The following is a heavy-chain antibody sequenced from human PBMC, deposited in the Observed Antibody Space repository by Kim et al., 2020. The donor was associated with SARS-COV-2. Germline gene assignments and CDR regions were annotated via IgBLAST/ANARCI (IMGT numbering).Heavy chain of an antibody. V-gene: IGHV3-23*01. J-gene: IGHJ3*02. CDR3: AKDRPDFFARITMVRGVENDAFDI. CDR1: GFTFSSYA. D-gene: IGHD3-10*01. CDR2: ISGSGCST. Sequence: GGSLRLSCAASGFTFSSYAMSWVRQAPGKGLEWVSAISGSGCSTYYADSVKGRFTISRDNSKNTLYLQMNSLRAEDTAVYYCAKDRPDFFARITMVRGVENDAFDIWGQGTMVTVSS.